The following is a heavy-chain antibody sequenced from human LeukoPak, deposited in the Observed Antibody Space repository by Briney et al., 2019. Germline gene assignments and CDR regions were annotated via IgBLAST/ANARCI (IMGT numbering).Heavy chain of an antibody. D-gene: IGHD7-27*01. CDR2: IYYSGST. Sequence: SETLSLTCTVSNYSISSGYHWGWIRQPPGKGLEWIGSIYYSGSTYYNPSLKSRVTISVDTSKNQFSLKLSSVTAADTAVYYCASAPGDRVDYWGQGTLVTVSS. CDR1: NYSISSGYH. V-gene: IGHV4-38-2*02. CDR3: ASAPGDRVDY. J-gene: IGHJ4*02.